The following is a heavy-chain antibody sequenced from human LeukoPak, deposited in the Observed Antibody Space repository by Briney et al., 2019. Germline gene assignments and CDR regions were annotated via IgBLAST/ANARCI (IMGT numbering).Heavy chain of an antibody. J-gene: IGHJ4*02. CDR2: IFHTGST. CDR3: ARVRVIDWGSSYFDY. D-gene: IGHD3-9*01. V-gene: IGHV4-4*02. Sequence: SGTLSLTCAVSGDSISNSNWWSWVRQPPGKGLEWIGYIFHTGSTNYNPSLKSRVTISVDKSKNQFSLRLISVTAADTAVYFCARVRVIDWGSSYFDYWGQGNLVTVSS. CDR1: GDSISNSNW.